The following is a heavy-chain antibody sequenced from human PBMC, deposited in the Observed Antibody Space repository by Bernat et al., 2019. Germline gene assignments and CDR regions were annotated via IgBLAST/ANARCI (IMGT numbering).Heavy chain of an antibody. CDR1: GFTVSSNY. D-gene: IGHD4-11*01. J-gene: IGHJ4*01. Sequence: EVQLVESGGGLVQPGGSLRLSCAASGFTVSSNYMSWVRQAPGKGLEWVSVIYSGGSTYYADSVKGRFTISRDNSKNTLYLQMNSLRAEDTAVYYCARHSNYGLEFYFDYWGHGTLVTVSS. CDR3: ARHSNYGLEFYFDY. V-gene: IGHV3-66*02. CDR2: IYSGGST.